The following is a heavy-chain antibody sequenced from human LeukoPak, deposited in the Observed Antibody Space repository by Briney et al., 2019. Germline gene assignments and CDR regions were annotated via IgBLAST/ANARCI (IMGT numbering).Heavy chain of an antibody. CDR1: GFTFSTYW. CDR3: ASYRVSHGMDV. D-gene: IGHD1-26*01. CDR2: IKGDGSEK. Sequence: PGGSLRLSCAASGFTFSTYWMAWVRQAPGKGLEWVANIKGDGSEKYHGDSVTGRFTISRDNAKNSLYLQMSSLRAEDTAIYYCASYRVSHGMDVWGQGTTVTVSS. J-gene: IGHJ6*02. V-gene: IGHV3-7*01.